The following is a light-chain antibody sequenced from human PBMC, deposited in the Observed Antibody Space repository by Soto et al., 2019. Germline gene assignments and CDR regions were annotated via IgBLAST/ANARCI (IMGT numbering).Light chain of an antibody. CDR3: SSYAGSNNWV. V-gene: IGLV2-8*01. Sequence: QSVLTQPPSASGSPGQSVTISCTGTSSDVGDYNYVSWYQQHPGKPPKLMIYEVSKRPSGVPDRFSGSKSGNTASLTVSGLQAEDEADYYCSSYAGSNNWVFGGGTKLTVL. CDR1: SSDVGDYNY. CDR2: EVS. J-gene: IGLJ3*02.